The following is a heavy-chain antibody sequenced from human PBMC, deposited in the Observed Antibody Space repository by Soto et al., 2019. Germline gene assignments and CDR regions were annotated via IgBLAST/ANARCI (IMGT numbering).Heavy chain of an antibody. J-gene: IGHJ4*02. D-gene: IGHD3-10*01. Sequence: PSETLSLTCAVDGGSFRCYYWSWIRQPPGKGLEWVGEINHSGSTNYNPSLKSRVTISVDTSKNQFSLKLSSVTAADTAVYYCARGRITMVRGVGYWGQGTLVTVSS. CDR3: ARGRITMVRGVGY. CDR2: INHSGST. CDR1: GGSFRCYY. V-gene: IGHV4-34*01.